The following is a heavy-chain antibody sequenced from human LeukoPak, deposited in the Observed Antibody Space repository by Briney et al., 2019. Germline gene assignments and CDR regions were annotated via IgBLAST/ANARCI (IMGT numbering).Heavy chain of an antibody. CDR3: ATTPIAAAGPDY. CDR1: GFTFSGYY. CDR2: ISSSSSYT. Sequence: GGSLRLSCAASGFTFSGYYMSWIRQAPGKGLEWVSYISSSSSYTNYADSVKGRFTISRDNAKNSLYLQMNSLRAEDTAVYYCATTPIAAAGPDYWGQGTLVTVSS. D-gene: IGHD6-13*01. J-gene: IGHJ4*02. V-gene: IGHV3-11*03.